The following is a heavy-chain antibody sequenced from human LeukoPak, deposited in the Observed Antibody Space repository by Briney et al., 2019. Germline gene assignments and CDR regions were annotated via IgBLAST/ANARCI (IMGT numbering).Heavy chain of an antibody. Sequence: SETLSLTCTVSGGSISSSSYYWGWIRQPPGKGLEWIGSIYYSGSTYYNPSLKSRVTISVDTSKNQFSLKLSSVTAADTAVYYCAGLPNHYYYYYMDVWGKGTTVTVSS. J-gene: IGHJ6*03. CDR3: AGLPNHYYYYYMDV. D-gene: IGHD5-18*01. CDR2: IYYSGST. CDR1: GGSISSSSYY. V-gene: IGHV4-39*07.